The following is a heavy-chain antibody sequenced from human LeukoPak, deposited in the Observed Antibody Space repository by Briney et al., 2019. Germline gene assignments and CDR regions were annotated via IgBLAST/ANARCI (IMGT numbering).Heavy chain of an antibody. Sequence: ASLRVSSKASGYTFTTYDLNCVRHAPGQGVGWRGWMKPNSGNTGYAQKFQGRVTMTRNTSISTAYMELSSLRSEDTAVYYCARALSSGLDYFDYWGQGTLVTVSS. CDR2: MKPNSGNT. D-gene: IGHD1-26*01. J-gene: IGHJ4*02. V-gene: IGHV1-8*01. CDR3: ARALSSGLDYFDY. CDR1: GYTFTTYD.